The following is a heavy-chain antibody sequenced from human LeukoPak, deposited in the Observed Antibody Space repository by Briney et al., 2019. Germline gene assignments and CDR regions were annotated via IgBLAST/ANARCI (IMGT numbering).Heavy chain of an antibody. D-gene: IGHD4/OR15-4a*01. Sequence: PSETLSFTCSVSGGSVSSGSYYYSWIRQPPGKGLEWIGCIYYSGSTNYNPSLKSRVTISLDTSKIQFSLNLRSVTTADTAVYYCARSTNFEAFDIWGQGTMVTVSA. J-gene: IGHJ3*02. CDR2: IYYSGST. CDR3: ARSTNFEAFDI. CDR1: GGSVSSGSYY. V-gene: IGHV4-61*01.